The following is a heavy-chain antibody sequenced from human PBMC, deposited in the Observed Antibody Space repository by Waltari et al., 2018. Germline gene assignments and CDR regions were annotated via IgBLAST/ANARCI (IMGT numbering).Heavy chain of an antibody. CDR2: IYHSGST. Sequence: QVQLQESGPGLVKPSETLSLTCAVSGSYISSGYYWGWIRHPPGQGVEGVGSIYHSGSTYYNPSLKSRVTISVDTSKNQFSLKLSSVTAADTAVYYCARDRIRRRQLANDYYYGMDVWGQGTTVTVSS. CDR3: ARDRIRRRQLANDYYYGMDV. D-gene: IGHD6-13*01. J-gene: IGHJ6*02. V-gene: IGHV4-38-2*02. CDR1: GSYISSGYY.